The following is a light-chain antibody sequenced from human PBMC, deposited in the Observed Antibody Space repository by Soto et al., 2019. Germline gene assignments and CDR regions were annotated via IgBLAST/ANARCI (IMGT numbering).Light chain of an antibody. CDR2: GVS. Sequence: EIVMTQSPATLSVSPGERVTLSCRASESLFGFLAWYQHKPGQAPRLSIYGVSTKATGVPARFSGSGSATDFTLTIPSLQSDDSAVYYCQSYNDWPFAFGQGTKLEI. J-gene: IGKJ2*01. CDR1: ESLFGF. V-gene: IGKV3-15*01. CDR3: QSYNDWPFA.